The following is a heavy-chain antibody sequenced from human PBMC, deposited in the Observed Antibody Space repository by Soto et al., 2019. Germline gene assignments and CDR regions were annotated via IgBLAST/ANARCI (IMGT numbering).Heavy chain of an antibody. CDR1: GFRFSSYW. CDR3: ARDYYDSSATPNFDY. D-gene: IGHD3-22*01. V-gene: IGHV3-7*03. J-gene: IGHJ4*02. Sequence: GGSLRLSCAASGFRFSSYWMSWVRQAPGKGLEWVANIKQDGSEKYYVDSVEGRFTISRDNAKNSLYLQMNSLRAEDTAVYYCARDYYDSSATPNFDYWGQGTLVTVSS. CDR2: IKQDGSEK.